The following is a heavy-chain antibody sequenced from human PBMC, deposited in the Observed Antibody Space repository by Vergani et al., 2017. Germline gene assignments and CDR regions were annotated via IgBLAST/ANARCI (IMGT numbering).Heavy chain of an antibody. CDR1: GYTFTNYY. CDR3: ARPHGDILPPDPRRLDY. J-gene: IGHJ4*02. CDR2: INPSGGST. Sequence: QVLLVQSGAEVKKPGASVRVSCTTSGYTFTNYYIHCVRQAPGQGLEWMGIINPSGGSTTYAQQFQGRLTMTRDTSTSTVYMDLSNLRSEDTAVYYCARPHGDILPPDPRRLDYWGQGTLVTVSS. V-gene: IGHV1-46*03.